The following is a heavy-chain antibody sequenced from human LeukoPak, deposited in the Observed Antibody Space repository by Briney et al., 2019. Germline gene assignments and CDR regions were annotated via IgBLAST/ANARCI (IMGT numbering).Heavy chain of an antibody. CDR2: IYYSEST. J-gene: IGHJ6*02. V-gene: IGHV4-30-4*02. D-gene: IGHD2-21*02. CDR3: ASGGGDWTPWGMDV. CDR1: GGSISSGDYY. Sequence: PSDTLSLTCTVSGGSISSGDYYWSWIRQPPGKGLECIGYIYYSESTYYNPSLKSRVTISVDTSKNQFSLKLSSVTAADTAVYYCASGGGDWTPWGMDVWGQGTTVTVSS.